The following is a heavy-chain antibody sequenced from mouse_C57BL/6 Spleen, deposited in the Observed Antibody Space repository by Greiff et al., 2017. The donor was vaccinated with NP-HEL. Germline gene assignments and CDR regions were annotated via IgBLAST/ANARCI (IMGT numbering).Heavy chain of an antibody. J-gene: IGHJ3*01. CDR3: AREGGNGYYGFAY. CDR2: ISYDGSN. CDR1: GYSITSGYY. V-gene: IGHV3-6*01. Sequence: EVQLQESGPGLVKPSQSLSLTCSVTGYSITSGYYWNWIRQFPGNKLEWMGYISYDGSNNYNPSLKNRISITRETSKNQFFLKLNSVTTEDTATYYCAREGGNGYYGFAYWGQGTLVTVSA. D-gene: IGHD2-3*01.